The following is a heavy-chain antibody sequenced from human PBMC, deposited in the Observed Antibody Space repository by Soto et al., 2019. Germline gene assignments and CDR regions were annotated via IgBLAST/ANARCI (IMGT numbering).Heavy chain of an antibody. V-gene: IGHV4-34*01. Sequence: SETLSLTCAVYGGSFSGYYWSWIRQPPGKGLEWIGEINHSGSTNYNPSLKSRVTISVDTSKNQFSLKLSSVTAADTAVYYCARARNIVATIRQRNYYYYYMDFWGKGTTVTVSS. D-gene: IGHD5-12*01. CDR3: ARARNIVATIRQRNYYYYYMDF. J-gene: IGHJ6*03. CDR2: INHSGST. CDR1: GGSFSGYY.